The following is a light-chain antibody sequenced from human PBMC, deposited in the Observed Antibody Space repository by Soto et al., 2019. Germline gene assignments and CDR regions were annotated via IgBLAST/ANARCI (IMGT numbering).Light chain of an antibody. J-gene: IGLJ3*02. V-gene: IGLV7-43*01. CDR2: NTS. CDR1: TGAVTSSYY. Sequence: QAVVTQEPSLTVSPGGTVTLTCGSSTGAVTSSYYPNWFQQKPGQAPRALIYNTSNKHSWTPARFSGSLLGDKAALTLSGVQPEDEAEYYCLLYYGGAQLVFGGGTKVTVL. CDR3: LLYYGGAQLV.